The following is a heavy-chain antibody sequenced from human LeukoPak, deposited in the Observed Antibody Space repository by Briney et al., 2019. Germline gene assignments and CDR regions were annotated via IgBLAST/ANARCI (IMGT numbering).Heavy chain of an antibody. D-gene: IGHD3-9*01. Sequence: GGSLRLSCAASGFTFSSYAMSWVRQAPGKGLEWVSAISGSGGSTYYADSVKGRFTISRDNSKNTLYLQMNSLRAEDTAVYYCARRYLPRRITIFLAAAGDHYFDYWGQGTLVTVSS. V-gene: IGHV3-23*01. CDR3: ARRYLPRRITIFLAAAGDHYFDY. CDR1: GFTFSSYA. J-gene: IGHJ4*02. CDR2: ISGSGGST.